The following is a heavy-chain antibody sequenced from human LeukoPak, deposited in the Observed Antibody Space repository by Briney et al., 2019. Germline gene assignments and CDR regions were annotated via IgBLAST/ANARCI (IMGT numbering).Heavy chain of an antibody. CDR2: ISYDGSNK. J-gene: IGHJ4*02. V-gene: IGHV3-30*18. Sequence: GGSLRLSCAASGFTFSSYGMHWVRQAPGKGLEWVAVISYDGSNKYYADFVKGRFTISRDNSKNTLYLQMNSLRAEDTAVYYCAKGYCSGGSCLVIDYWGQGTLVTVSS. D-gene: IGHD2-15*01. CDR1: GFTFSSYG. CDR3: AKGYCSGGSCLVIDY.